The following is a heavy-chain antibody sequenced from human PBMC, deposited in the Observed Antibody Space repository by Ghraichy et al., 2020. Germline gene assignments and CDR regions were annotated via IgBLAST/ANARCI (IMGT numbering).Heavy chain of an antibody. D-gene: IGHD6-19*01. CDR2: IKQDGSEK. J-gene: IGHJ6*02. CDR3: ARVRSSGWFYYYYGMDV. Sequence: GGSLRLSCAASGFTFSSYWMSWVRQAPGKGLEWVANIKQDGSEKYYVDSVKGRFTISRDNAKNSLYLQMNSLRAEDTAVYYCARVRSSGWFYYYYGMDVWGQGTTVTVSS. V-gene: IGHV3-7*01. CDR1: GFTFSSYW.